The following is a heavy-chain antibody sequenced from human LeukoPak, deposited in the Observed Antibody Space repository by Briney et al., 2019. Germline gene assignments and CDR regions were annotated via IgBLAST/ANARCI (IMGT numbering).Heavy chain of an antibody. CDR2: IYYSGST. D-gene: IGHD6-13*01. V-gene: IGHV4-59*01. CDR3: ARVSSWYKYFDY. Sequence: SETLSLTCTVSGGSISSYYWSWIRQPPGKGLEWIGYIYYSGSTNYNPSLKSRVTISVDTSKNQFSLKLSSVTAADTAVYYCARVSSWYKYFDYWGQGTLVAVSS. CDR1: GGSISSYY. J-gene: IGHJ4*02.